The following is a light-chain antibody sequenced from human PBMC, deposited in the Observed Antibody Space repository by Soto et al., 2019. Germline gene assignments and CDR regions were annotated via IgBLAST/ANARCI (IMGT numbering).Light chain of an antibody. CDR3: TSYTAASTLNVV. Sequence: QPVLTQPASVSGSPGQSITISCTGTSSDGNFVSWYQQHPGKAPKLIIYEVTNRPSGVSNRFSGSKSDYAASLTISGLQAEDEAEYYCTSYTAASTLNVVCGGGTKVTVL. V-gene: IGLV2-14*01. CDR2: EVT. J-gene: IGLJ3*02. CDR1: SSDGNF.